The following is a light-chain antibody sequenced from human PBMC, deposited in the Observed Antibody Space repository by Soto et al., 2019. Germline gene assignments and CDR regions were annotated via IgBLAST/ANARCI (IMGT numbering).Light chain of an antibody. Sequence: DIQMTQSPSSLSASVGDRVTVTCRASQTINTYLNWYQQKPGKAPKLLIYAASSLQSGVPSRFSGSGSGTDSTLTISSLQPEDFATYYCQQGYITPITFGQGTRLEIK. CDR1: QTINTY. CDR3: QQGYITPIT. CDR2: AAS. V-gene: IGKV1-39*01. J-gene: IGKJ5*01.